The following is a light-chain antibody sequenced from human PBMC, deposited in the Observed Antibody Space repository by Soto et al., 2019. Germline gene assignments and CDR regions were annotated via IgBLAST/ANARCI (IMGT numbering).Light chain of an antibody. Sequence: QTVVTQEPSFSVSPGGTVTLTSGLRSDSVSASPLPSWYQQTPGPAPRTFIYNTNTRSSGVPDRFSGSILGNRAALTITGAQADDESDYYCVLYMCSGISVFGGGTKVTVL. CDR3: VLYMCSGISV. CDR2: NTN. CDR1: SDSVSASPL. J-gene: IGLJ2*01. V-gene: IGLV8-61*01.